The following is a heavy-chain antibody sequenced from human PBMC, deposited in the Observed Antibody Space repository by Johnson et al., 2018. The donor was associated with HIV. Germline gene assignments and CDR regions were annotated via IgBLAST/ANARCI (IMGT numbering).Heavy chain of an antibody. CDR1: GFPFADYG. CDR2: ITWTGGST. D-gene: IGHD5-18*01. V-gene: IGHV3-20*04. J-gene: IGHJ3*02. Sequence: VQLVESGGGVVRPGGSLRLSCAASGFPFADYGMSCVRQAPGKGLAWVPGITWTGGSTGYADSLKGRFTISRDNAKNSLYLQMNSLRAEDTALYYCARVRGYSYVLESFDIWGQGTMVTVSS. CDR3: ARVRGYSYVLESFDI.